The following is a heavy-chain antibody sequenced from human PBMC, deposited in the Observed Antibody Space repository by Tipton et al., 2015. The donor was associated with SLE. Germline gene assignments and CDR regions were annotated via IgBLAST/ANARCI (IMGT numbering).Heavy chain of an antibody. V-gene: IGHV3-9*01. CDR2: MSWNGGYI. CDR3: AKDQDRMDDSLDI. CDR1: GFTFDDYA. Sequence: SLRLSCEASGFTFDDYAMHWVRQAPGKGLEWVSGMSWNGGYIGYADPVKGRFTVSRDNARNSLYLQMNSLRPEDTALYYCAKDQDRMDDSLDIWGQGTMVTVS. J-gene: IGHJ3*02.